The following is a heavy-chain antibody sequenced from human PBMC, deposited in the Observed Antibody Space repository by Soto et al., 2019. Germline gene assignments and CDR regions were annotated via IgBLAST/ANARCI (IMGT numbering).Heavy chain of an antibody. D-gene: IGHD2-2*02. Sequence: PGGSLRLSCAASGFILSSYEVNWVRQAPGKGLEWVSYISSTGSIIYYADSVKGRFTISRDNAKNSLYLQLNILRAEDNAVYYCARGKQPLIYQSYGMDVWGQGTTVTVSS. CDR3: ARGKQPLIYQSYGMDV. J-gene: IGHJ6*02. CDR2: ISSTGSII. CDR1: GFILSSYE. V-gene: IGHV3-48*03.